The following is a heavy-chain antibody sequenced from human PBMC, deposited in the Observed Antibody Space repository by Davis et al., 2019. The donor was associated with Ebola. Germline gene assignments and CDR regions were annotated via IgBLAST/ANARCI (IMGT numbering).Heavy chain of an antibody. J-gene: IGHJ6*02. CDR2: ISSSSSTI. CDR1: GLTCSDYY. D-gene: IGHD3-9*01. V-gene: IGHV3-11*04. CDR3: ARDDYDILTGYYKRDYYYYGMDV. Sequence: PGGSLRLSCPASGLTCSDYYMSWSSEAPEKGLVWVSYISSSSSTIYYADSVKGRFTISRDNAKNSLYLQMNSLRDEDTAVYYCARDDYDILTGYYKRDYYYYGMDVWGQGTTVTVSS.